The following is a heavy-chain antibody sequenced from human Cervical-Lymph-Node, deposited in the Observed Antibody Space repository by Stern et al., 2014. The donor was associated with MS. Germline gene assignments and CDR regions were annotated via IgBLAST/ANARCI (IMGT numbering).Heavy chain of an antibody. V-gene: IGHV1-46*01. CDR1: GYTFTNFY. J-gene: IGHJ3*02. CDR3: AIGAFDI. CDR2: INPSGCST. Sequence: VQLVESGAEVKKPGASVKVSCKASGYTFTNFYMHWVRQAPGQGLEWMGIINPSGCSTSYAQKVQGRVTMTRDTSTRTVYMELSSLRSEDTAVYYCAIGAFDIWGQGTMVTVSS.